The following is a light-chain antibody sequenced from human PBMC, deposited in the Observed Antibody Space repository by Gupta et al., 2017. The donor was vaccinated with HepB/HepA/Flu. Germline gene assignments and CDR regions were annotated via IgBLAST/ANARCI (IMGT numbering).Light chain of an antibody. CDR2: DSS. CDR1: QSAGDY. V-gene: IGKV3-11*01. Sequence: EIVLTQSPAILSLSPGERATLSCRASQSAGDYFAWYQQKSGQPPRLLIYDSSRRYSGVPARFSGSGSVTDFTLTISSRESEDFAVYYCQQRSNWVSTFGRGTRMEI. CDR3: QQRSNWVST. J-gene: IGKJ5*01.